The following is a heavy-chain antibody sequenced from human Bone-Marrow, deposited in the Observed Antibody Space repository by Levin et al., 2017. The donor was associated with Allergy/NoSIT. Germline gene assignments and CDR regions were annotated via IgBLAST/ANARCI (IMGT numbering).Heavy chain of an antibody. CDR3: SRVMYDDQRSDYYGMDV. CDR1: GFTLGPYG. J-gene: IGHJ6*01. D-gene: IGHD3-3*01. CDR2: IGADGVT. V-gene: IGHV3-13*01. Sequence: GESLKISCAASGFTLGPYGMHWVRQSPGKGLEWVSAIGADGVTYYEASVRGRFTISRDTARNSLYLQFNSLIAGDTAVYYCSRVMYDDQRSDYYGMDVWGQGTAVTVSS.